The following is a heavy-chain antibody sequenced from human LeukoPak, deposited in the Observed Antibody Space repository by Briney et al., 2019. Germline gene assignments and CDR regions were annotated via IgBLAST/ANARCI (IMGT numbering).Heavy chain of an antibody. J-gene: IGHJ4*02. Sequence: GASVKVSCKASGDTFTSYDINWVRQATGQELEWMGWMNPNSGNTGYAQKFRGRVTMTRNTSISTAYMELSSLRSEDTAVYYCARGRGYSYGRARGYYFDYWGQGTLVTVSS. CDR3: ARGRGYSYGRARGYYFDY. V-gene: IGHV1-8*01. CDR2: MNPNSGNT. CDR1: GDTFTSYD. D-gene: IGHD5-18*01.